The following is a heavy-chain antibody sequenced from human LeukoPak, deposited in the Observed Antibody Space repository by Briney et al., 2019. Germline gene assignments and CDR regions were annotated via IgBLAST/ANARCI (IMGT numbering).Heavy chain of an antibody. CDR1: GFTFGDYL. V-gene: IGHV3-49*01. J-gene: IGHJ4*02. Sequence: TGGSLRLSCTASGFTFGDYLMSWFRQAPGKGLEWIGFISGGTTEYAASVTGRFTISRAGYTSINNLQLNIITPEDKAVDYYFRGSGWLSVYWGQGTLVTVSS. CDR2: ISGGTT. D-gene: IGHD6-19*01. CDR3: FRGSGWLSVY.